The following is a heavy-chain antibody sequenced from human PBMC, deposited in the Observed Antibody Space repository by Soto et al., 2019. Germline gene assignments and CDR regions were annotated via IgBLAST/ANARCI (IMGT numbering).Heavy chain of an antibody. Sequence: PGGSLRLSCAASGFTFSSYAMSWVRQAPGKGLEWVSAISGSGGSTYYADSVKGRFTIPRDNSKNTLYLQMNSLRAEDTAVYYCAKDYMIVREGGYWGQGTLVTVSS. D-gene: IGHD3-22*01. CDR1: GFTFSSYA. V-gene: IGHV3-23*01. J-gene: IGHJ4*02. CDR2: ISGSGGST. CDR3: AKDYMIVREGGY.